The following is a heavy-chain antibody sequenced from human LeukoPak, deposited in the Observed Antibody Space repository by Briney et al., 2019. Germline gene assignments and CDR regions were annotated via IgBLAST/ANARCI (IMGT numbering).Heavy chain of an antibody. V-gene: IGHV3-23*01. J-gene: IGHJ3*02. CDR2: ISGSGGST. CDR1: GFTFSSYA. D-gene: IGHD3-22*01. CDR3: AKDCRITMIVVVLDAFDI. Sequence: PGGSLRLSCAASGFTFSSYAMSWVRQAPGKGLEWVSAISGSGGSTYYADSVKGRFTISRDNSKNTLYLQMNSLRAEDTAVYYCAKDCRITMIVVVLDAFDIWGQGTMVTVSS.